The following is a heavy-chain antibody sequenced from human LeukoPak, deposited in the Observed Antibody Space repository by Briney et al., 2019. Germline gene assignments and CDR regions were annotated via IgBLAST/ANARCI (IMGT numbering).Heavy chain of an antibody. CDR2: ISGSGTRT. CDR1: GFTFSNYV. J-gene: IGHJ3*02. V-gene: IGHV3-23*01. Sequence: GGSLRLSCTASGFTFSNYVMNWVRQAPGKGLEWVSVISGSGTRTYYADSVKGRFTISRDNSKNTLYLQMNSLRAEDTAVYYCAKDKPIIVLPTAVDAFDIWGQGTVVTVSS. CDR3: AKDKPIIVLPTAVDAFDI. D-gene: IGHD2-2*01.